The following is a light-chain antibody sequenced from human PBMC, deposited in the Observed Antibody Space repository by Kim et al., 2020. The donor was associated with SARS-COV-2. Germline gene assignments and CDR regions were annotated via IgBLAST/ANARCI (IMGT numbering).Light chain of an antibody. CDR2: DAS. CDR1: QSVVSY. J-gene: IGKJ2*01. V-gene: IGKV3-11*01. Sequence: LSLGERATLSCRARQSVVSYLAWYHQRPGPAPTLLSYDASTRATAIPARFSGSGSATDFTLTISSVGPEDFAVYYCQQRSSRPYTFGQGTKLEI. CDR3: QQRSSRPYT.